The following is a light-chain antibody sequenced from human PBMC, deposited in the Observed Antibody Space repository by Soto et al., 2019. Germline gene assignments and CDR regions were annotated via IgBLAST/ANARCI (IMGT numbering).Light chain of an antibody. V-gene: IGKV3-15*01. CDR1: QSVSDN. J-gene: IGKJ4*01. CDR3: QQYTEWPLT. CDR2: AAS. Sequence: IVMTQSPVTLSVSPGESVALSCRASQSVSDNLAWYQKKPGQAPRLLIYAASTRATGIPARFSGSGSGTEFTLTISSLQSEDFAVYYCQQYTEWPLTFGGGTKVEIK.